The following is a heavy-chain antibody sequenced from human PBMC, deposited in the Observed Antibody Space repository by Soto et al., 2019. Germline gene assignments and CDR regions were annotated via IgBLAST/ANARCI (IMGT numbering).Heavy chain of an antibody. D-gene: IGHD3-22*01. Sequence: EVQLLESGGGLVQPGGSLRLSCAASGFTFSSYAMSWVRQAPGKGLEWVSAISGSGGSTYYADSVKGRFTISRDNSKNTLDLQMNSLRAEDTAVYYCAKDLSQLGYYDSSGETAFDYWGQGTLVTVSS. CDR1: GFTFSSYA. J-gene: IGHJ4*02. V-gene: IGHV3-23*01. CDR3: AKDLSQLGYYDSSGETAFDY. CDR2: ISGSGGST.